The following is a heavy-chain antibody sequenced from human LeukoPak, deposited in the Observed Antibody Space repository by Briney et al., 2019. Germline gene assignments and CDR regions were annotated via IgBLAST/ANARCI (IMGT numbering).Heavy chain of an antibody. D-gene: IGHD1/OR15-1a*01. J-gene: IGHJ4*02. CDR2: ISAYNGNT. CDR3: ASARKTTGTTTFDY. V-gene: IGHV1-18*01. Sequence: ASVKVSCKASGYTFTSYGISWVRQAPGQGLEWMGWISAYNGNTNYAQKLQGRVTMTRNTSISTAYMDLSSLRSEDTAVYYCASARKTTGTTTFDYWGQGTLVTVSS. CDR1: GYTFTSYG.